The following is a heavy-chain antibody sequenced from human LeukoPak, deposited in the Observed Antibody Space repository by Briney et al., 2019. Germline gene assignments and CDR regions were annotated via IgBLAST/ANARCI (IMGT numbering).Heavy chain of an antibody. CDR3: ARDPGIKYSLRCFDY. J-gene: IGHJ3*01. D-gene: IGHD2-15*01. CDR1: GISLSNYA. Sequence: GGSLRLSCVVSGISLSNYAMTWVRQAPGKGLEWVSYISERGGSTTYADSVKGRFTISRDNAKNSLYLQMNSLRAEDTAVYYCARDPGIKYSLRCFDYWGQGTMVTVSS. V-gene: IGHV3-23*01. CDR2: ISERGGST.